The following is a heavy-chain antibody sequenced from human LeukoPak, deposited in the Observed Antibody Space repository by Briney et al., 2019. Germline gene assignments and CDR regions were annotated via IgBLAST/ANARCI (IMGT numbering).Heavy chain of an antibody. CDR1: GFTFSSYA. V-gene: IGHV3-23*01. J-gene: IGHJ1*01. D-gene: IGHD6-13*01. CDR2: ISGRGSNT. Sequence: PGGSLRLSCAASGFTFSSYAMSWVRQAPGKGLKWVSDISGRGSNTYYADSVKGRFTISRDNSKNTLYLQMNSLRAEATAVYYCAKRPGIAAAGSNAEYFQHWGQGTLVTVSS. CDR3: AKRPGIAAAGSNAEYFQH.